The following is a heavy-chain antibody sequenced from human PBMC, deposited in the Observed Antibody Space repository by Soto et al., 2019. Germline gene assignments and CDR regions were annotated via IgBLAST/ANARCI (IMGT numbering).Heavy chain of an antibody. Sequence: QVQLVQSGAEVKKPGSSVKVSCKASGGTFSSYAISWVRQAPGQGLEWMGGIIPIFGTANYAQKFQGRVTITADESTSTDYMELSSLRSEDTAVYYCARAARAIFGVVILRPMDVWGQGTTVTVSS. CDR3: ARAARAIFGVVILRPMDV. V-gene: IGHV1-69*01. J-gene: IGHJ6*02. CDR1: GGTFSSYA. D-gene: IGHD3-3*01. CDR2: IIPIFGTA.